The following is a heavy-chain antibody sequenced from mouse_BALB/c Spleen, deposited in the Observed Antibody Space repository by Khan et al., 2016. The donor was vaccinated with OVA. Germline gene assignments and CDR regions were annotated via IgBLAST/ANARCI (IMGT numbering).Heavy chain of an antibody. CDR2: INPGSGDI. Sequence: QVQLQQAGAELVRPGTSAKVSFKASGYAFTDYLIEWLQQRPGQGLEWIGLINPGSGDIKYNEKFKGKATLTADKSSSTAYMPLSRLHSDDHAVYFCARGGYGSWAYWGQGTLVSVSA. CDR3: ARGGYGSWAY. CDR1: GYAFTDYL. D-gene: IGHD1-1*02. V-gene: IGHV1-54*01. J-gene: IGHJ3*01.